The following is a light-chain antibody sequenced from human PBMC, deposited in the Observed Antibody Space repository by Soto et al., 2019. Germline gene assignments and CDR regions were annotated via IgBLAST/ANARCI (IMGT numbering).Light chain of an antibody. CDR1: QSPSGY. CDR2: DAS. Sequence: EIVLTQSPATLSLSPGERATLSCRASQSPSGYLAWYQQRPGQAPRLLIYDASSRANGIPARFTGSGSGTDFSLTISRLEPEDFAVYYCQQGSTWPTFGQGTRVDI. V-gene: IGKV3-11*01. J-gene: IGKJ1*01. CDR3: QQGSTWPT.